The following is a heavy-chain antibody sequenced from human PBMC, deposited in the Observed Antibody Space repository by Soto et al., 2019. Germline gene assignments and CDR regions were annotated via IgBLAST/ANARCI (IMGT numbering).Heavy chain of an antibody. V-gene: IGHV1-24*01. J-gene: IGHJ4*02. CDR2: FDPEDGKT. CDR3: ARDFRRMECFDY. CDR1: GYTLTELS. Sequence: GASVKVSCKVSGYTLTELSMHWVRQAPGKGLEWMGGFDPEDGKTTSAQKFQGRVTVTEDTSTDTAYMELNSLRAEDTAMFYCARDFRRMECFDYWGQGTLVTVSS. D-gene: IGHD1-1*01.